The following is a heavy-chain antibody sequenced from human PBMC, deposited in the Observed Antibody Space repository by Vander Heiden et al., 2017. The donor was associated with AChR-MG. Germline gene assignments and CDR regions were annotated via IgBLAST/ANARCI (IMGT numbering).Heavy chain of an antibody. Sequence: EVQLVESGGGLVKPGGSLRLSCAASGFTFSSYSMNWVRQAPGKGLEWVSSISSSSSYIYYADSVKGRFTIARDNAKNSLYLQRNSLRAEDTAVYYCAGGGGHYDIGTGYYNGAFDIWGQGTMVTVSS. J-gene: IGHJ3*02. CDR2: ISSSSSYI. D-gene: IGHD3-9*01. CDR3: AGGGGHYDIGTGYYNGAFDI. CDR1: GFTFSSYS. V-gene: IGHV3-21*01.